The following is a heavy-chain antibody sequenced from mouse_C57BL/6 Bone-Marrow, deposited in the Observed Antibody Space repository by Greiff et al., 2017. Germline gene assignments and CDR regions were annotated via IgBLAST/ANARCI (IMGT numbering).Heavy chain of an antibody. CDR1: GYTFTNYW. CDR2: IYPGGGYT. J-gene: IGHJ3*01. CDR3: ATGGSPAWFAY. D-gene: IGHD1-1*02. V-gene: IGHV1-63*01. Sequence: VQLQESGAELVRPGTSVKMSCKASGYTFTNYWIGWAKQRPGHGLEWIGDIYPGGGYTNYNEKFKGNATLAADKSSSTAYMQFSSLTSEDSAIYYCATGGSPAWFAYWGQGTLVTVSA.